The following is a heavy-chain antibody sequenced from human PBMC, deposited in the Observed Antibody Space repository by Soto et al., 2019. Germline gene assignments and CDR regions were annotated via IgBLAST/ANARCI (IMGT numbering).Heavy chain of an antibody. V-gene: IGHV3-23*01. CDR2: ISGSGGST. CDR3: ATTLGYCSSTSCYTYYYYYYMDV. CDR1: GFTFSSYA. D-gene: IGHD2-2*01. J-gene: IGHJ6*03. Sequence: EVELLESGGGLVQPGGSLRLSCAASGFTFSSYAMSWVRQAPGKGLEWVSAISGSGGSTYYADSVKGRFTISRDNSKNTLYLQMNSLSAEDTAVYYCATTLGYCSSTSCYTYYYYYYMDVWGKGTTVTVSS.